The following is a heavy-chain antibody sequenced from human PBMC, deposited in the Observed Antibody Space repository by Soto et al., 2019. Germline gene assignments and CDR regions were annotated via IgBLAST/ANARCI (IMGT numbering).Heavy chain of an antibody. CDR1: GGSFSGYY. CDR3: ARAKAQEVWPARYYFDY. Sequence: SETLSLTCAVYGGSFSGYYWSWIRQPPGKGLEWIGEINHSGSTNYNPSLKSRVTISVDTSKNQFSLKLSSVTAADTAVYYCARAKAQEVWPARYYFDYWGQGTLVTVSS. J-gene: IGHJ4*02. V-gene: IGHV4-34*01. D-gene: IGHD2-8*01. CDR2: INHSGST.